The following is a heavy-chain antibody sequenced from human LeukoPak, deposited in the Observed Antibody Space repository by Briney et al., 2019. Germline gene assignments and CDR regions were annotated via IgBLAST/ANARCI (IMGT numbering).Heavy chain of an antibody. V-gene: IGHV4-4*02. J-gene: IGHJ4*02. Sequence: PSETLSLTCAVSGGSISSSNWWSWVRQPPGKGLEWIGEIYHSGSTNYNPSLKSRVTISVDKSKNQCSLELSSVTAADTAVYYCARNNGYSSSWSLLDYWGQGTLGTVSS. CDR1: GGSISSSNW. D-gene: IGHD6-13*01. CDR3: ARNNGYSSSWSLLDY. CDR2: IYHSGST.